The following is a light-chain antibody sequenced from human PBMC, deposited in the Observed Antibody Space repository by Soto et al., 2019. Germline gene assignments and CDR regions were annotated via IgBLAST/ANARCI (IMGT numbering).Light chain of an antibody. Sequence: SVVAQPPSMSWTLGQGVTLSCSGSTSNIGENTVGWFQQLPGTAPKVLIYVNDKRPSGVPDRFSGSKSGTSAYLAISGLQSEDEADYYCAAWDGSLSGHVFGAGTKVTVL. V-gene: IGLV1-44*01. CDR1: TSNIGENT. CDR2: VND. CDR3: AAWDGSLSGHV. J-gene: IGLJ1*01.